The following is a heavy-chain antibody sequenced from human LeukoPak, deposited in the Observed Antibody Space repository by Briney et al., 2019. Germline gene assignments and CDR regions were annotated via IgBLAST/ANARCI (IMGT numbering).Heavy chain of an antibody. CDR1: GGSISSSDYY. D-gene: IGHD6-13*01. CDR3: ARGYSSSWYLDY. CDR2: IYYSGST. V-gene: IGHV4-30-4*01. J-gene: IGHJ4*02. Sequence: PSQTLSLTCTVSGGSISSSDYYWSWIRQPPGKGLEWIGYIYYSGSTYYNPSLKSRVTMSVGTSKNQFSLKLSSVTAADTAVYYCARGYSSSWYLDYWGQGTLVTVSS.